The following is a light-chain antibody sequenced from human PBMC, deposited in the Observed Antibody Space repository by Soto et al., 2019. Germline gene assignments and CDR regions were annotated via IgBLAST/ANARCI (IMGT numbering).Light chain of an antibody. Sequence: EIVMTQSPATLSVFPGERATLSCRASQSVSTNLAWYQQRPGQAPRLVIYGASTRATGIPARFSGSGSGTEFTLTISSLQSEDFAVYYCQQYNNWPRTFGQGTKVDIK. CDR2: GAS. CDR3: QQYNNWPRT. V-gene: IGKV3-15*01. J-gene: IGKJ1*01. CDR1: QSVSTN.